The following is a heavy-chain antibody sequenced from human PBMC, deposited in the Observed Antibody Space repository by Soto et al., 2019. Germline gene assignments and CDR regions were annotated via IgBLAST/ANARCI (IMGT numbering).Heavy chain of an antibody. CDR3: ASPSSAYYALAI. V-gene: IGHV1-18*01. D-gene: IGHD3-3*01. J-gene: IGHJ3*02. CDR1: GYTFTSYG. Sequence: ASVKVSCKASGYTFTSYGISWVRQAPGQGLEWMGWISAYSGNTNYAQKLQGRVTMTTDTSTSTAYMELRSLRSDDTAVYYCASPSSAYYALAIWGQGTMVTVSS. CDR2: ISAYSGNT.